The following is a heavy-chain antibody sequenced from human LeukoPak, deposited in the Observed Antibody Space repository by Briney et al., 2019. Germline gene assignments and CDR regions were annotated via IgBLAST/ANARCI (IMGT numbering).Heavy chain of an antibody. CDR2: MSSSDDGR. CDR3: ARDRRSSSDY. D-gene: IGHD6-13*01. J-gene: IGHJ4*02. CDR1: GFSFSSYA. Sequence: AGGSLRLSCATSGFSFSSYAMSWVRQAPGKGLEWVSAMSSSDDGRYYAASVRGRFTISRDTSRSTLYLQMNSLRSEDTAVYYCARDRRSSSDYWGQGTLVTVSS. V-gene: IGHV3-23*01.